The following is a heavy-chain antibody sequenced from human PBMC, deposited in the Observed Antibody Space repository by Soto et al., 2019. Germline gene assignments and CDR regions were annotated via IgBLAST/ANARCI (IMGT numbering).Heavy chain of an antibody. CDR3: AKDTARFGELPAYFDY. Sequence: HPGGSLRLSCAASGFTFDDYAMHWVRQAPGKGLEWVSGISWNSGSIGYADSVKGRFTISRDNAKNSLYLQMNSLRAEDTALYYCAKDTARFGELPAYFDYWGQGTLVTVSS. CDR2: ISWNSGSI. V-gene: IGHV3-9*01. CDR1: GFTFDDYA. D-gene: IGHD3-10*01. J-gene: IGHJ4*02.